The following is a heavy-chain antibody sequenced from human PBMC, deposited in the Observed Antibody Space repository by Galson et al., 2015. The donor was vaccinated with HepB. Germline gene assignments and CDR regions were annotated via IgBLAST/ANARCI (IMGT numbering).Heavy chain of an antibody. CDR2: ISSSSRSI. J-gene: IGHJ4*02. V-gene: IGHV3-48*02. D-gene: IGHD4-17*01. CDR3: ARDKYGDYVKDS. CDR1: GFTFTSYS. Sequence: SLRLSCAASGFTFTSYSMNWVRQAPGKGLEWVSYISSSSRSIYYPDSVKGRFTISRDNAKNSLYLQMNSLRDEDTAVYYCARDKYGDYVKDSWGQRTLVTVSS.